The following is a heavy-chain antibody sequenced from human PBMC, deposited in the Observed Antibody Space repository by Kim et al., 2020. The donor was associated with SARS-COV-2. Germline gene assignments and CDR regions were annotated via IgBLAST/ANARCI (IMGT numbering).Heavy chain of an antibody. CDR3: VGLFWSMSSTRYWYFDV. J-gene: IGHJ2*01. V-gene: IGHV4-39*01. CDR2: IYYTGKT. CDR1: GGPIRDSSYY. D-gene: IGHD3-3*01. Sequence: SETLSLTCSVSGGPIRDSSYYFGWIRQSPGKGLEWIGAIYYTGKTYYNPSLKSRTILSVDPSTNQLSLSLTSVTAADTGLYFCVGLFWSMSSTRYWYFDVWGRGTLVAVSS.